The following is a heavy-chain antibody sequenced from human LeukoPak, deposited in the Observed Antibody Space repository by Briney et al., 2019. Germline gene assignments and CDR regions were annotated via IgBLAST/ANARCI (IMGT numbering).Heavy chain of an antibody. CDR3: ARTNSGGFDP. CDR1: GFTFSRYW. J-gene: IGHJ5*02. D-gene: IGHD2-21*01. CDR2: INSDGSST. V-gene: IGHV3-74*01. Sequence: GGSLRLSCAASGFTFSRYWMHWVRQAPGKGLVWVSLINSDGSSTNYADSVKGRFTISRDNAKNTVYLQMTSLRAEDTAVYYCARTNSGGFDPWGQGTLVTVSS.